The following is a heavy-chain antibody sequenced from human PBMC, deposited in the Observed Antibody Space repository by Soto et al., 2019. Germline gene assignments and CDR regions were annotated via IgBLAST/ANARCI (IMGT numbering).Heavy chain of an antibody. CDR2: IYHSGST. D-gene: IGHD1-26*01. J-gene: IGHJ4*02. CDR1: GYSISSGYY. CDR3: ARGLVGGSYHYFDY. Sequence: PSATLSLTCAVSGYSISSGYYWGWIRQPPGKGLEWIGSIYHSGSTYYNPSLKSRVTISVDTSKNQFSLKLSSVTAADTAVYYCARGLVGGSYHYFDYWGQGTLVTVSS. V-gene: IGHV4-38-2*01.